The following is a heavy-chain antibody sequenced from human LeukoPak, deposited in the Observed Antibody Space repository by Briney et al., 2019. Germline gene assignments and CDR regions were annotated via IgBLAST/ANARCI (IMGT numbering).Heavy chain of an antibody. J-gene: IGHJ4*02. CDR2: IYYSGST. CDR1: GGSISSYY. Sequence: SETLSLTCAVSGGSISSYYWSWIRQPPGKGLEWIGYIYYSGSTNYNPSLKSRVTISVDTSKNQFSLKLSSVTAADTAVYYCARSAMVRGVIELFDYWGQGTLVTVSS. D-gene: IGHD3-10*01. V-gene: IGHV4-59*08. CDR3: ARSAMVRGVIELFDY.